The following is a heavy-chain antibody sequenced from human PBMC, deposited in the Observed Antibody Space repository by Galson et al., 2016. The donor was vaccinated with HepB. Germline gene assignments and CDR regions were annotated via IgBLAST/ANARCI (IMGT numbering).Heavy chain of an antibody. V-gene: IGHV3-33*06. CDR1: GFSFNSYG. CDR2: IWYEGSHK. J-gene: IGHJ4*02. D-gene: IGHD5-18*01. Sequence: SLRLSCAVSGFSFNSYGMHWVRQAPGKGLEWVAVIWYEGSHKYYADSVKGRFTISRDNSKNTLYLQMNSLRAEDTAVYYCAKDRLGLQLWFIFHYWGQGTLVTVSS. CDR3: AKDRLGLQLWFIFHY.